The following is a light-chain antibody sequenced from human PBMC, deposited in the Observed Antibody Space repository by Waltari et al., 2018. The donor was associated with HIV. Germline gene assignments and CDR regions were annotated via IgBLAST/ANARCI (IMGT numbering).Light chain of an antibody. CDR2: DAS. J-gene: IGKJ4*01. CDR3: QQYDNLPLT. CDR1: QDISNY. V-gene: IGKV1-33*01. Sequence: IQMTQSPSSLSASVGDRVTITCQANQDISNYLNWYQQKSGNAPKLLIYDASNLEIGVPSRFSGSGSGTEFTFTISSLQPEDIATYYCQQYDNLPLTFGGGTKVEIK.